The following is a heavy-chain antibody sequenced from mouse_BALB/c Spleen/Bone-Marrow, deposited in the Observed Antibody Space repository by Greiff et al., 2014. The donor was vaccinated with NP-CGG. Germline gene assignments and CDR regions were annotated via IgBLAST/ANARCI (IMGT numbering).Heavy chain of an antibody. J-gene: IGHJ3*01. CDR2: ISDGGSYT. D-gene: IGHD3-3*01. Sequence: EVQLVESGRGLVKPGGSLKLSCAASGFTFSDYYMYWVRQTPEKRLEWVATISDGGSYTCYPDSVKGRFTISRDNAKNNLYLQMSSLKSEDTAMYYCAREGDGAYWGQGTLVTVSA. CDR3: AREGDGAY. V-gene: IGHV5-4*02. CDR1: GFTFSDYY.